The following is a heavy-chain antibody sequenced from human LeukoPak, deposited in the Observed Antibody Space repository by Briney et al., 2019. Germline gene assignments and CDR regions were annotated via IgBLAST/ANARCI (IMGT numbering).Heavy chain of an antibody. V-gene: IGHV3-NL1*01. D-gene: IGHD4-17*01. Sequence: PGGSLRLSCAASRFTFSSYGMHWVRQAPGKGLEWVSVTYSGGSIYYADSVKGRFSISRDNSKNTLYLQMNSLRAEDTAVYYCARGSVDGDYLFSWGQGTLVTVSS. CDR2: TYSGGSI. CDR1: RFTFSSYG. J-gene: IGHJ5*02. CDR3: ARGSVDGDYLFS.